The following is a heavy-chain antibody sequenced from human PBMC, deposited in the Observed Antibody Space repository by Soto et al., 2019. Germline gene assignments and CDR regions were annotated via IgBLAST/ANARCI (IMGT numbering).Heavy chain of an antibody. V-gene: IGHV4-59*01. D-gene: IGHD6-19*01. CDR2: IYHSGST. CDR3: AREAFGSGWYRFDY. Sequence: SGCLSLACTVSGGTIGHYYWSWIRQPPGKGLEWIGYIYHSGSTNYNPSLKSRVTISVDTSKDQFSLKLTSVTAADTAVYYCAREAFGSGWYRFDYWGQGTLVTVSS. J-gene: IGHJ4*02. CDR1: GGTIGHYY.